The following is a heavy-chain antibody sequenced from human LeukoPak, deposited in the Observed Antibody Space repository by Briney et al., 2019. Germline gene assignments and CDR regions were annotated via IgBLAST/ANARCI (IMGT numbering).Heavy chain of an antibody. Sequence: SETLSLTCTVSGGSISSSNYYWGWIRQPPGKGLEWIGNIYYSGSTSYSPSLNSRVTISVDTSTNQFSLKVRSVTAADTAVYYCARRNYGSSWRDYWGQGALVTVSS. CDR1: GGSISSSNYY. D-gene: IGHD6-13*01. CDR2: IYYSGST. J-gene: IGHJ4*02. CDR3: ARRNYGSSWRDY. V-gene: IGHV4-39*01.